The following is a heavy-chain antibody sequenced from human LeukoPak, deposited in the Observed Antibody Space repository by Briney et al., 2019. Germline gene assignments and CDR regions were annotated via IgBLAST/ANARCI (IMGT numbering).Heavy chain of an antibody. J-gene: IGHJ4*02. CDR2: FDPEDGET. D-gene: IGHD2-15*01. V-gene: IGHV1-24*01. CDR3: AREVAI. Sequence: ASVKVSCKVSGYTLTELSMHWVRQAPGKGLEWMGGFDPEDGETIYAQNFQGRVTITRDTSASTAYMELSSLRSEDTAVYYCAREVAIWGQGTLVTVSS. CDR1: GYTLTELS.